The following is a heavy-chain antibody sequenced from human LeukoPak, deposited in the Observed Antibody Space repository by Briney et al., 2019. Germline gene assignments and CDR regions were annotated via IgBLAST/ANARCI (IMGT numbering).Heavy chain of an antibody. CDR3: ARVEYSGNTGGTYYYYYMDV. J-gene: IGHJ6*03. CDR1: GYTFTSYG. CDR2: ISAYNGNT. V-gene: IGHV1-18*01. Sequence: ASVKVSCKASGYTFTSYGISWVRQAPGQGLEWMGWISAYNGNTNYAQKLQGRVTMTTDTSTSTAYMELRSLRSDDTAVYYCARVEYSGNTGGTYYYYYMDVWGKGTTVTVSS. D-gene: IGHD5-12*01.